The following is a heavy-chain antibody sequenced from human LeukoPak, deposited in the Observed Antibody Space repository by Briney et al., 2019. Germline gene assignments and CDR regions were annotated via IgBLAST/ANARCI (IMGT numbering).Heavy chain of an antibody. CDR3: ARLSKGRYFDYIFDH. J-gene: IGHJ4*02. CDR1: GGSVSSYEYY. V-gene: IGHV4-39*01. D-gene: IGHD3-9*01. Sequence: SETLSLTCSVSGGSVSSYEYYWGWIRQPPGKGLEWIGNTYYSGSSYYNPSLKSRVTMSVDTSKNQFSLKMSSVTAADTAVYYCARLSKGRYFDYIFDHWGQGTLVTVSS. CDR2: TYYSGSS.